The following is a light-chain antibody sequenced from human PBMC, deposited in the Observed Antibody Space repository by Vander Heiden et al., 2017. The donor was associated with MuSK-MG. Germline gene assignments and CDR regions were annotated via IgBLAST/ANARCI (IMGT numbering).Light chain of an antibody. Sequence: DIQLTPSPSSLSASVGDRVTITCQASQDISTYLNWYQQKAGKAPKLLIYDASNLEAGVPSRFSGSGSGTHFTFTISSLQPEDIATYYCQQYGNVPAYIFGQGTKLEIK. CDR1: QDISTY. CDR2: DAS. J-gene: IGKJ2*01. CDR3: QQYGNVPAYI. V-gene: IGKV1-33*01.